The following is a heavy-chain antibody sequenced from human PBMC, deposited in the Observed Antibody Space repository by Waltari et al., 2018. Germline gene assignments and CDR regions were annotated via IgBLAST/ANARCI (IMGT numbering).Heavy chain of an antibody. CDR2: IYYSGST. CDR1: GGSISRYY. Sequence: QVQLQESGPGLVKPSETLSLPCTVSGGSISRYYWSWIRRPPGKGLEWIGYIYYSGSTNYNPSLKSRVTISVDTSKNQFSLKLSSVTAADTAVYYCARDSSSSLYYYGMDVWGQGTTVTVSS. J-gene: IGHJ6*02. D-gene: IGHD6-6*01. CDR3: ARDSSSSLYYYGMDV. V-gene: IGHV4-59*01.